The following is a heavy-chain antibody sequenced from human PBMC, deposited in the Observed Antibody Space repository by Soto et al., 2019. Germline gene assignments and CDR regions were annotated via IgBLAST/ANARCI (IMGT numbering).Heavy chain of an antibody. D-gene: IGHD4-17*01. Sequence: ESGGGVVQPGTSLRLSCAASGFTFSHHGMHWVRQTPGKGLEWLAVILNDASGHWYADSVKGRFTISRDNFENTLYLQMNGLRLEDTAMYYCARDDDYPDNGFDYWGQGTLVTVSS. CDR3: ARDDDYPDNGFDY. CDR1: GFTFSHHG. CDR2: ILNDASGH. J-gene: IGHJ4*02. V-gene: IGHV3-33*01.